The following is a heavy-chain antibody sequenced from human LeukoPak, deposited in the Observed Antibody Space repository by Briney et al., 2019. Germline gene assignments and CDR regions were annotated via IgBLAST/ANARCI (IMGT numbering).Heavy chain of an antibody. D-gene: IGHD2-2*01. J-gene: IGHJ5*02. CDR1: GGSISSYY. CDR2: IYYSGST. Sequence: PSETLSLTCIVSGGSISSYYWSWIRQPPGKGLEWIGHIYYSGSTNYNPSLKSRVTISVDTSKNQFSLKLSSVTAADTAVYYCARGLGYCSSTSCYEGWFDPWGQGTLVTVSS. CDR3: ARGLGYCSSTSCYEGWFDP. V-gene: IGHV4-59*01.